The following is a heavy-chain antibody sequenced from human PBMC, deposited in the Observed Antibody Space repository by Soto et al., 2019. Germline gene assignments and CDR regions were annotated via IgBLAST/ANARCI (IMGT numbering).Heavy chain of an antibody. CDR1: GGSIPSGGYY. CDR3: VRGRVGLREPNGPCDV. D-gene: IGHD4-17*01. J-gene: IGHJ3*01. V-gene: IGHV4-31*03. Sequence: QVQLQDSGPGQVQPSQTLSLTCTVSGGSIPSGGYYWGWVRQHPVKGLEWIGYIHYSGTTHYNQSFRSRRTRAADSSKNTLSLTLISLTVAETAIYYCVRGRVGLREPNGPCDVCGPVTMVTVS. CDR2: IHYSGTT.